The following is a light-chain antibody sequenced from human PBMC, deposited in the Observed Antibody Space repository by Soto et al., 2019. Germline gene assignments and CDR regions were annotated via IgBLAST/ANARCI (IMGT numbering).Light chain of an antibody. V-gene: IGKV1-5*01. Sequence: DIQMTQSPSTLSASVGDRVTITCRASQSITSWLAWYQQKPGKAPNLLIYDASSLESGVPSRFSGSGSGTEFTLTMSSLQPDDFATYYCQQYNNYPWTCGQGTKVEIK. CDR1: QSITSW. J-gene: IGKJ1*01. CDR2: DAS. CDR3: QQYNNYPWT.